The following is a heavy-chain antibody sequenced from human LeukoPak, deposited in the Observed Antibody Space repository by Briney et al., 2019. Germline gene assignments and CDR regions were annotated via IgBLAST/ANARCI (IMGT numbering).Heavy chain of an antibody. V-gene: IGHV1-46*01. D-gene: IGHD6-13*01. CDR2: INPSGGST. J-gene: IGHJ6*02. CDR1: GYTFTSYY. CDR3: ARDPSIAAAALYNYYGMDV. Sequence: ASVKVSCKASGYTFTSYYMHWVRQAPGQGLEWMGIINPSGGSTSYAQKFQGRVTMTRDTSTSTVYMELSSLRSEDTAVYYCARDPSIAAAALYNYYGMDVWGQGTTVTVSS.